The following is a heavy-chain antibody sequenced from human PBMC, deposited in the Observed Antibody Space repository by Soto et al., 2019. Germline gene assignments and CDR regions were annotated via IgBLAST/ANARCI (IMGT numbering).Heavy chain of an antibody. CDR2: IIPILGIA. Sequence: SVKVSCKASGGTFSSYTISWVRQAPGQGLEWMGRIIPILGIANYAQKFQGRVTITADKSTSTAYMELSSLRSEDTAVYYCAASLVDTAMAYDDYWGQGTLVTVSS. CDR3: AASLVDTAMAYDDY. V-gene: IGHV1-69*02. D-gene: IGHD5-18*01. J-gene: IGHJ4*02. CDR1: GGTFSSYT.